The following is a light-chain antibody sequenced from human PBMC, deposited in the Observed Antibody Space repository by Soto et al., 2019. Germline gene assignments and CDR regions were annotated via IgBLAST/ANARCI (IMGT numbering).Light chain of an antibody. CDR1: QSVSSN. V-gene: IGKV3-15*01. J-gene: IGKJ5*01. Sequence: EIVMTQSPAALSVSPGERATRCCRASQSVSSNLAWYQQKPGQAPRLLIYGASTRATGIPARFSGSGSGTEFTLTISSLQSEDFATYFCLQTDTFPITFGQGTRLEI. CDR2: GAS. CDR3: LQTDTFPIT.